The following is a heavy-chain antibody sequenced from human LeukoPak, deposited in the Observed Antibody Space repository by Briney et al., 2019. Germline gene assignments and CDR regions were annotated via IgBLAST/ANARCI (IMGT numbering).Heavy chain of an antibody. CDR1: GGSISSSTYY. CDR2: IYYSGSA. J-gene: IGHJ5*02. V-gene: IGHV4-39*07. CDR3: ARGGGYSNYVHNWFDP. D-gene: IGHD4-11*01. Sequence: SETLSLTCTVSGGSISSSTYYWGWIRQPPGKGLEWIGSIYYSGSADYNPSLKSRVTISVDTSKSQFSLKLSSVTAADTAVYFCARGGGYSNYVHNWFDPWGQGTLVTVSS.